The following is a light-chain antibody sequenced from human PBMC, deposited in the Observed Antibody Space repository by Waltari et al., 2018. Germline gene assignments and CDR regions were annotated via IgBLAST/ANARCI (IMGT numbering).Light chain of an antibody. V-gene: IGLV4-69*01. CDR1: SGHSSNI. CDR2: VNSDGSH. J-gene: IGLJ3*02. CDR3: QTGGHGTWV. Sequence: QLVLTQSPSASASLGASAKLTCTLSSGHSSNIVAWHQQKPEKGPRYLMKVNSDGSHTKGDEIPDRFAGSSSGSERYLTISSLQSEDEADYYCQTGGHGTWVFGGGTKLTVV.